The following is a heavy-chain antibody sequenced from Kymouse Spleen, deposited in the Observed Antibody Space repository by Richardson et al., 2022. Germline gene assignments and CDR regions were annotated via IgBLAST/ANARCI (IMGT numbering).Heavy chain of an antibody. J-gene: IGHJ6*02. CDR1: GFTFSSYS. Sequence: EVQLVESGGGLVKPGGSLRLSCAASGFTFSSYSMNWVRQAPGKGLEWVSSISSSSSYIYYADSVKGRFTISRDNAKNSLYLQMNSLRAEDTAVYYCARDQESYYDILTGPRMDVWGQGTTVTVSS. CDR2: ISSSSSYI. CDR3: ARDQESYYDILTGPRMDV. D-gene: IGHD3-9*01. V-gene: IGHV3-21*03.